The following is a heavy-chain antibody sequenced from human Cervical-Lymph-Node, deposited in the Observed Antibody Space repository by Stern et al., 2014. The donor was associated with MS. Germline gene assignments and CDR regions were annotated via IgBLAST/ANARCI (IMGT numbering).Heavy chain of an antibody. CDR2: MNPNSGNT. J-gene: IGHJ4*02. V-gene: IGHV1-8*01. CDR3: ARGTPQSMVYEDPFDY. CDR1: GYTFTSYD. Sequence: VQLVQSGAEVKKPGASVKVSCKASGYTFTSYDINWVRQATGQGLEWMGWMNPNSGNTGYAQKFQGRVTMTRNTSISTAYMELSSLRSEDTAVYYCARGTPQSMVYEDPFDYWGQGTLVTVSS. D-gene: IGHD2-8*01.